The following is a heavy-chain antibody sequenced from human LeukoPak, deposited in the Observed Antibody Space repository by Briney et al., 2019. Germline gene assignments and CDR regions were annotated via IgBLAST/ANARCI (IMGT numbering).Heavy chain of an antibody. Sequence: PETLSLTCAVSGVSFNDYYWSWVRQTPGKGLERIGEINHSGYTNDSPSLKSRVTISIDTSRKQFSLNLRSVTVADTGIYYCTRMTTGHDYWGQGTLVTVSS. D-gene: IGHD4-17*01. CDR1: GVSFNDYY. CDR2: INHSGYT. V-gene: IGHV4-34*01. CDR3: TRMTTGHDY. J-gene: IGHJ4*02.